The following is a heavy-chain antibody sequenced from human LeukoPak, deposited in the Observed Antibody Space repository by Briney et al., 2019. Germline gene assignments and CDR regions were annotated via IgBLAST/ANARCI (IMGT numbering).Heavy chain of an antibody. J-gene: IGHJ4*02. D-gene: IGHD2-15*01. CDR3: ARVVASTSIDF. Sequence: SETLSLTCTVSGDSFSYFYWSWIRQPPGKGLEWIGYIYNSGSTNYNPSLKSRVTISLDTSKNQFSLKLSSVTAADTAVYYCARVVASTSIDFWGQGTLVTVSS. CDR2: IYNSGST. V-gene: IGHV4-59*01. CDR1: GDSFSYFY.